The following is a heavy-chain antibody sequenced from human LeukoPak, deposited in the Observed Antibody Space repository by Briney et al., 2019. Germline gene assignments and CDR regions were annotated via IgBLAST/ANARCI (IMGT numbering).Heavy chain of an antibody. CDR3: ARDVPYYGSGSYYGAFDI. CDR1: GYTFTGYY. V-gene: IGHV1-2*02. J-gene: IGHJ3*02. D-gene: IGHD3-10*01. Sequence: ASVKVSCKPSGYTFTGYYMHWVRQAPGQGLEWMGWINPNSGGTDYEQKFQGRVTMTRDTSISTAYMELTSLRSDDTAVYYCARDVPYYGSGSYYGAFDIWGQGTMVTVSS. CDR2: INPNSGGT.